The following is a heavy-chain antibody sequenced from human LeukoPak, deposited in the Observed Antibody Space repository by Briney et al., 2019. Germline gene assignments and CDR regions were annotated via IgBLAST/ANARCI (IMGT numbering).Heavy chain of an antibody. Sequence: GGSLRLSCAVSGFTFSSYSMNWVRQAPGKGLEWVSSISSSSSYIYYADSVKGRFTISRDNSKNTLYLQMNSLRAEDTAVYYCARVKSRGWDPTGYFDYWGQGTLVTVSS. V-gene: IGHV3-21*01. J-gene: IGHJ4*02. CDR1: GFTFSSYS. CDR2: ISSSSSYI. D-gene: IGHD6-19*01. CDR3: ARVKSRGWDPTGYFDY.